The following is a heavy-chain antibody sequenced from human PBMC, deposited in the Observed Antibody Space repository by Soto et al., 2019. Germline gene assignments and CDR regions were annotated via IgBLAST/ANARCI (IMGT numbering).Heavy chain of an antibody. J-gene: IGHJ5*01. V-gene: IGHV3-23*01. CDR1: GFTFSSYA. D-gene: IGHD2-2*01. CDR2: ISVSGGST. CDR3: TKPPGSVPAAIWAWCDS. Sequence: EVQLLESGGGLVQPGGSLRLSCAASGFTFSSYAMSWVRQAPGKGLEWVSVISVSGGSTYYAASVKGRFTISRDNSQHTLYLKMNSLSAEDTAVYYCTKPPGSVPAAIWAWCDSWGQGTLVTVSS.